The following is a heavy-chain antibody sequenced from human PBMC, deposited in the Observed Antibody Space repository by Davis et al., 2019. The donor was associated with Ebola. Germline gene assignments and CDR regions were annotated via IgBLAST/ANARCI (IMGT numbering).Heavy chain of an antibody. D-gene: IGHD2-2*01. CDR1: GYTFTSYG. V-gene: IGHV1-18*01. CDR3: ARDIGGDIVVLPETIRLDP. Sequence: ASVKVSCKASGYTFTSYGISWVRQAPGQGLEWMGWISGDNVKRNLAQEFQGRVTLTTDTSTSTAYMELRSLRSDDTAVYYCARDIGGDIVVLPETIRLDPWGQGTLVTVSS. CDR2: ISGDNVKR. J-gene: IGHJ5*02.